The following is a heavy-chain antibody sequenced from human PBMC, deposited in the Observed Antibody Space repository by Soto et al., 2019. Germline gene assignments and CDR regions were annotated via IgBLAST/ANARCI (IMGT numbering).Heavy chain of an antibody. V-gene: IGHV1-69*01. CDR1: GGTFSSYS. CDR3: ARDHSTSSYSWFDT. CDR2: IIPIFATA. J-gene: IGHJ5*02. Sequence: QVQLVQSGAEVKKPGSSVKVSCKASGGTFSSYSITWVRQAPGQGLEWMGGIIPIFATANYAQKFQGRVTITADETTSKAYMELSSLRSEHTAVYYCARDHSTSSYSWFDTWGQGPLVTVSS. D-gene: IGHD6-6*01.